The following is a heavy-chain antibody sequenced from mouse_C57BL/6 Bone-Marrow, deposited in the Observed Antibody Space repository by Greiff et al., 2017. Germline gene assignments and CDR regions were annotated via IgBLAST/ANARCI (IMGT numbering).Heavy chain of an antibody. V-gene: IGHV1-76*01. D-gene: IGHD3-1*01. Sequence: VQLLQSGAELVRPGASVKLSCAASGYTFTDYYIYWVQQTPGQGLEWIARIYPGGGYTYYPDNVKGRATLTAEKTSSTANMQLSSLTSEDSAVYIGARGLGLLDYWGQGTTLTVSS. CDR1: GYTFTDYY. CDR2: IYPGGGYT. CDR3: ARGLGLLDY. J-gene: IGHJ2*01.